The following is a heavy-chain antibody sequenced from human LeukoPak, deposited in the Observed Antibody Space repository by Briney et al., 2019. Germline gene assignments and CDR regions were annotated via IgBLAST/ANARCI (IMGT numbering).Heavy chain of an antibody. V-gene: IGHV3-23*01. J-gene: IGHJ6*04. CDR1: GFTFRSYG. D-gene: IGHD3-10*02. Sequence: PGGSLRLSCAASGFTFRSYGMSWVRQAPGKGLEWVSTISGSGDSTYYADSVKGRLTISRDNSKNTLYLQMNSLRAEDTAVYYCAELGITMIGDVWGKGTTVTISS. CDR2: ISGSGDST. CDR3: AELGITMIGDV.